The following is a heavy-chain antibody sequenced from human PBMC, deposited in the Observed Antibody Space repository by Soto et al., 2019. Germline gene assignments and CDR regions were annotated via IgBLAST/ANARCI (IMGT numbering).Heavy chain of an antibody. Sequence: TSETLSLTCTVSGGSISSGDYYWSWIRQPPGKGLEWIGYIYYSGSTYYNPSLKSRVTISVDTSKNQFSLKLSSVTAADTAVYYCARQMRTETYYYYGMAVWGQGTTVTVSS. CDR2: IYYSGST. CDR1: GGSISSGDYY. V-gene: IGHV4-30-4*01. J-gene: IGHJ6*02. CDR3: ARQMRTETYYYYGMAV.